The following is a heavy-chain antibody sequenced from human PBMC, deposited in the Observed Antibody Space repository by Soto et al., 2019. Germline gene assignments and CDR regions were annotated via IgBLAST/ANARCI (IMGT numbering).Heavy chain of an antibody. CDR1: GGSISSSSYY. D-gene: IGHD6-13*01. CDR3: ARLAGTEYYYYYYMDV. V-gene: IGHV4-39*01. CDR2: IYYSGST. Sequence: SETLSLTCTVSGGSISSSSYYWGWIRQPPGKGLEWIGSIYYSGSTYYNPSLKSRVTISVDTSKNQFSLKLSSVTAADTAVYYCARLAGTEYYYYYYMDVWGKGTTVTVSS. J-gene: IGHJ6*03.